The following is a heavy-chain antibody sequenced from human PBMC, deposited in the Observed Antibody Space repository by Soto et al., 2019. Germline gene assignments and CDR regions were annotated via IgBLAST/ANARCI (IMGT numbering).Heavy chain of an antibody. V-gene: IGHV1-18*04. Sequence: ASVKVSCKASGYSFTGYGINWVRQAPGQGLQWLGRITTYNGDTNYAQNFQGRVTMTTDTSTSTTYMELRSLRSDDTAVYFCARGRGYSLIPVVDDAVDVGGQGTLVTVSS. D-gene: IGHD5-12*01. CDR1: GYSFTGYG. CDR3: ARGRGYSLIPVVDDAVDV. CDR2: ITTYNGDT. J-gene: IGHJ3*01.